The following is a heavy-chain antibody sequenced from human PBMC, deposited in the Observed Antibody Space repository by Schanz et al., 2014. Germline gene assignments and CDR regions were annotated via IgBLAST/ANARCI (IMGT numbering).Heavy chain of an antibody. D-gene: IGHD5-12*01. CDR2: ISPNSGDT. CDR3: AREMLDIVATMDDDAFDI. Sequence: QVQVIQSGPEVKKPGASVKVSCKASGYTFTSYAMNWVRQAPGQGLEWMGRISPNSGDTHSAQKFQGRVTMTRDTSISTAYMEMSRLISDDTAVYYCAREMLDIVATMDDDAFDIWGQGTMVTVSS. J-gene: IGHJ3*02. CDR1: GYTFTSYA. V-gene: IGHV1-2*06.